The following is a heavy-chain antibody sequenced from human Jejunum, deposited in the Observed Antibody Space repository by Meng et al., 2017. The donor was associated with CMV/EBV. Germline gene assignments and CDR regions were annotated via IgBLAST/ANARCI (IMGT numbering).Heavy chain of an antibody. V-gene: IGHV4-39*07. CDR2: LYYGGDT. D-gene: IGHD2-2*01. CDR3: ARETVAYCISSSCLDAFDI. CDR1: SSSY. J-gene: IGHJ3*02. Sequence: SSSYWAWIRQPPGKGLEWIGSLYYGGDTYYNPSLKSRVTISGDTSKNQFSLKLSSVTAADTAVYYCARETVAYCISSSCLDAFDIWGQGTMVTVSS.